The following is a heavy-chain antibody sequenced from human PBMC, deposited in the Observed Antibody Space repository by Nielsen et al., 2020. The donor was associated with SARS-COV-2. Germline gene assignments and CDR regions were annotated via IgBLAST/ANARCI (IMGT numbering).Heavy chain of an antibody. D-gene: IGHD1-26*01. V-gene: IGHV4-39*01. CDR2: IYYSGST. Sequence: SETLSLTCTVSGGSISSSSYYWGWIRQPPGKGLEWIGSIYYSGSTYYNPSLKSRVTISVDTSKNQFSLKLSSVTAADTAVYYCARSIVGATFDYWGQGTLVTVSS. J-gene: IGHJ4*02. CDR1: GGSISSSSYY. CDR3: ARSIVGATFDY.